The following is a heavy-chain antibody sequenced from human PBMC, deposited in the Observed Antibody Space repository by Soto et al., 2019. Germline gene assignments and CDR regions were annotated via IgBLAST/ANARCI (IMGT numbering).Heavy chain of an antibody. J-gene: IGHJ3*02. Sequence: QVQLQESGPGLVKPSQTLSLTCTVSGGSISSGGYYWSWIRQHPGKGLEWFGYIYYSGTTYYNPSLKSRVXXSXDXXKNQFSRKLSSVTAADTAVYYCARVPKRITSAFDIWGQGTMVTVSS. CDR2: IYYSGTT. V-gene: IGHV4-31*03. CDR3: ARVPKRITSAFDI. CDR1: GGSISSGGYY. D-gene: IGHD3-10*01.